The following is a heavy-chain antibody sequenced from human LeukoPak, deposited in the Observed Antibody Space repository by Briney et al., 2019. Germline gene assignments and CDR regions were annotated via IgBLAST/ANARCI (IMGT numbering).Heavy chain of an antibody. D-gene: IGHD6-6*01. CDR3: AHSEASSFFDY. J-gene: IGHJ4*02. CDR1: GFTFNNAW. V-gene: IGHV3-21*04. Sequence: GGSLRLSCAASGFTFNNAWMNWVRQAPGKGLEWVSSISSSSSYIYYADSVKGRFTISRDNSKNTLYLQMNSLRAEDTAVYYCAHSEASSFFDYWGQGTLVTVSS. CDR2: ISSSSSYI.